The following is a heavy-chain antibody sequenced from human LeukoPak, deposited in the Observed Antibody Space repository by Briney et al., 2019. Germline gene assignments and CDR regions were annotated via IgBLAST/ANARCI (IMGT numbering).Heavy chain of an antibody. CDR3: ATDYGSGTYYNDNT. D-gene: IGHD3-10*01. CDR2: TFSSGTT. J-gene: IGHJ5*02. CDR1: GFTVSSNY. V-gene: IGHV3-53*01. Sequence: GGSLRLSCAASGFTVSSNYMSWVRQAPGKGLEWVSVTFSSGTTFYADSVKGRFTISRDNSENTLYLQMNSLRADDTAVYYCATDYGSGTYYNDNTWGQGTLVTVSS.